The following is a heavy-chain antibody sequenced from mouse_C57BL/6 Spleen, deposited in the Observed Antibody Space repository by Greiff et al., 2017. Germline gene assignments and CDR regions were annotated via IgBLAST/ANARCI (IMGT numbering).Heavy chain of an antibody. CDR3: ARERAYGYDVGYFDV. V-gene: IGHV1-72*01. CDR2: IDPNSGGT. Sequence: QVQLQQPGAELVKPGASVKLSCKASGYTFTSYWMHWVKQRPGRGLEWIGRIDPNSGGTKYNGKFKSKATLTVDKPSSTAYMQLSSLTSEDSAVYYCARERAYGYDVGYFDVWGTGTTVTVSS. J-gene: IGHJ1*03. D-gene: IGHD2-2*01. CDR1: GYTFTSYW.